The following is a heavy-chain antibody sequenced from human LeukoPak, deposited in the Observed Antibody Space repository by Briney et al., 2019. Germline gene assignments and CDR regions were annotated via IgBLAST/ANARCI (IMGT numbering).Heavy chain of an antibody. CDR1: GFTFSSYS. CDR3: ARQGSSGYYDAFDI. Sequence: GGSLRLSCAASGFTFSSYSMNWVRQAPGKGLEWVASISSSSSYTYYADSVKGRFTISRDNAENSLYLQMNNLRAEDTAVYYCARQGSSGYYDAFDIWGQGTMVTVSS. V-gene: IGHV3-21*01. CDR2: ISSSSSYT. J-gene: IGHJ3*02. D-gene: IGHD3-22*01.